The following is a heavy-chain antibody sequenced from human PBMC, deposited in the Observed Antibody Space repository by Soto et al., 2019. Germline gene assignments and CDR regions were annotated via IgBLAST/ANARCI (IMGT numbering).Heavy chain of an antibody. J-gene: IGHJ4*02. Sequence: SETLSLTCTVSGGSISSGDYYWSWIRQPPGKGLEWIGYIYYSGSTYYNPSLKSRVTISVDTSKNQFSLKLSSVTAADTAVYYCARGRLPHYDFWSGYSLYFDYWGQGTLVTVSS. D-gene: IGHD3-3*01. V-gene: IGHV4-30-4*01. CDR3: ARGRLPHYDFWSGYSLYFDY. CDR2: IYYSGST. CDR1: GGSISSGDYY.